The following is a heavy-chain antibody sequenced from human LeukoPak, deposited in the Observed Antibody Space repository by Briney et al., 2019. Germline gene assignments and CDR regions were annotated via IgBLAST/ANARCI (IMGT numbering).Heavy chain of an antibody. CDR3: ARVSYSYFDY. D-gene: IGHD1-1*01. J-gene: IGHJ4*02. V-gene: IGHV4-59*01. CDR1: GGSISSYY. Sequence: SETLSLTRTVSGGSISSYYWSWIRQPPGKGLEWIGYIYYSGSTNYNPSLKSRVTISVDTSKNQFSLKLSSVTAADTAVYYCARVSYSYFDYWGQGTLVTVSS. CDR2: IYYSGST.